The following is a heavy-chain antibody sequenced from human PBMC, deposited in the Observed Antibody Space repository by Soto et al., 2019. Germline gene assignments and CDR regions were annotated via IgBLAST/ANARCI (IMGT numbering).Heavy chain of an antibody. Sequence: GGSLRLSCAASGFTFSSYGMSWVRQAPGKGLEWVSAISGSGGSTYYADSVKGRFTISRDNSKNTLYLQMNSLRADDTAVYYCARDMSGGTYNYYYGMDVWGQGTTVTVSS. CDR3: ARDMSGGTYNYYYGMDV. CDR1: GFTFSSYG. V-gene: IGHV3-23*01. J-gene: IGHJ6*02. CDR2: ISGSGGST. D-gene: IGHD1-26*01.